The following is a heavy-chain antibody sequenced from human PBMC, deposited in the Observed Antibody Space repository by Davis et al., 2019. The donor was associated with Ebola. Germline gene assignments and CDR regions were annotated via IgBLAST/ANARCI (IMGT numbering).Heavy chain of an antibody. J-gene: IGHJ6*02. CDR1: GYSFTSYW. V-gene: IGHV5-51*01. CDR2: IYPGDSDT. CDR3: ARHCSSTSCYPYYYYYGMDV. D-gene: IGHD2-2*01. Sequence: GESLKISCKGSGYSFTSYWIGWVRQMPGKGLEWMGIIYPGDSDTRYSPSFQGHVTISADKSISTAYLQWSSLKASDTAMYYCARHCSSTSCYPYYYYYGMDVWGQGTTVTVSS.